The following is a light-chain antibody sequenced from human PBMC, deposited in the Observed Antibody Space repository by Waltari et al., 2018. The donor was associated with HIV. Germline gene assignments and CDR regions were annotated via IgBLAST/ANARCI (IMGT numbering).Light chain of an antibody. J-gene: IGKJ1*01. CDR3: QQSYITLRT. CDR2: GSS. Sequence: DIQMTQSPSSLSASVGDRVTITCRASQSIATSVNWYQQKSGRAPNLLIYGSSTLQSGVPSRFSARGSGTNFSLSISSLQPKDFATYFCQQSYITLRTFGQGTVVEVK. V-gene: IGKV1-39*01. CDR1: QSIATS.